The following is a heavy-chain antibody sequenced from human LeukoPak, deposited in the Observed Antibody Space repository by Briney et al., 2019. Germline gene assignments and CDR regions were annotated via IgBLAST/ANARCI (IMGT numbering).Heavy chain of an antibody. V-gene: IGHV4-39*07. CDR3: ARGMTTGPDP. CDR1: GGSVSSSSYY. Sequence: KPSETLSLTCTVSGGSVSSSSYYWGWIRQPPGKGLEWIGSIYYSGSTNYNPSLKSRLTISVDTSKNQFSLKLNSVTAADTAVYYCARGMTTGPDPWGQGTLVTVSS. D-gene: IGHD4-17*01. CDR2: IYYSGST. J-gene: IGHJ5*02.